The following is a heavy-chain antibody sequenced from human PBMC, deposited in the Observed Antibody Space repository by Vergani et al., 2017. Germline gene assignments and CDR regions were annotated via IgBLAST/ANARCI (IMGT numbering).Heavy chain of an antibody. CDR1: GGSISSYY. CDR2: IYYSGST. D-gene: IGHD3-16*02. V-gene: IGHV4-59*01. Sequence: LQLQESGPGLVKPSETLSLTCTVSGGSISSYYWSWIRQPPGKGLEWIGYIYYSGSTNYNPSLKSRVTISVDTSKNQFSLKLSSVTAADTAVYYCARDQDVWGGYRSLGYWGQGTLVTVSS. CDR3: ARDQDVWGGYRSLGY. J-gene: IGHJ4*02.